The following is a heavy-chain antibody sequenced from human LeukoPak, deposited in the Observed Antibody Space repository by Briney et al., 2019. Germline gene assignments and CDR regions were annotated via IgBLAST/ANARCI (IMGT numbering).Heavy chain of an antibody. Sequence: ASAKVSCKASGYTFTSNYIHWVRQAPGQGLEWVGIINPSGGSTGYAQKFQGRVTMTRDTSTSTVYMELSSLRSEDTAVYYCAKVPRGVMITLDCWGQGTLVAVSS. D-gene: IGHD3-16*01. CDR2: INPSGGST. CDR3: AKVPRGVMITLDC. V-gene: IGHV1-46*01. J-gene: IGHJ4*02. CDR1: GYTFTSNY.